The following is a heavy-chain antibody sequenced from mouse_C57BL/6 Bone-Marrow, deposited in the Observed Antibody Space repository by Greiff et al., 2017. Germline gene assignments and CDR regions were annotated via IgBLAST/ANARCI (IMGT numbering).Heavy chain of an antibody. CDR3: TRGAWVGAY. J-gene: IGHJ3*01. V-gene: IGHV1-15*01. D-gene: IGHD3-1*01. Sequence: VQGVESGAELVRPGASVTLSCKASGYTFTDYEMHWVKQTPVHGLEWIGAIDPETGGTAYNQKFKGKAILTADKSSSTAYMELRSLTSEDSAVYYCTRGAWVGAYWGQGTLVTVSA. CDR1: GYTFTDYE. CDR2: IDPETGGT.